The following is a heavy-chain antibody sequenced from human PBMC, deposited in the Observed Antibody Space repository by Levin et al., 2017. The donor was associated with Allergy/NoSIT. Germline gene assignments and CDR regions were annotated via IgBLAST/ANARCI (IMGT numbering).Heavy chain of an antibody. J-gene: IGHJ5*02. CDR2: IYYSGST. D-gene: IGHD3-16*01. CDR3: ARRPEGLGKCGFDP. V-gene: IGHV4-59*08. Sequence: PSETLSLTCTVSGGSITSYYWSWIRQPPGKGLEWIGYIYYSGSTNYNPSLKSRVTISVDTSKNQFSLKLSSVTAADTAVYYCARRPEGLGKCGFDPWGQGTLVTVSS. CDR1: GGSITSYY.